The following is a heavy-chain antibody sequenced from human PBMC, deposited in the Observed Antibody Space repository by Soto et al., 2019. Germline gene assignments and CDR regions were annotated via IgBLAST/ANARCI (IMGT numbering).Heavy chain of an antibody. CDR2: IWYDGSNK. V-gene: IGHV3-33*01. CDR1: GFTFSSYG. Sequence: GGSLRLSCAASGFTFSSYGMHWVRQAPGKGLEWVAVIWYDGSNKYYADSVKGRFTISRDNSKNTLYLQMNSLRAEDTAVYYCARSTSRVDMVRGRYYYYGMDVWGQGTTVTVS. J-gene: IGHJ6*02. D-gene: IGHD3-10*01. CDR3: ARSTSRVDMVRGRYYYYGMDV.